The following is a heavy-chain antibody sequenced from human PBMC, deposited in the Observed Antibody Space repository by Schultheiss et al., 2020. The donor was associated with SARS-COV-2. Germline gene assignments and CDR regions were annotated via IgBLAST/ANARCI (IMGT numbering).Heavy chain of an antibody. CDR1: GFTFDDYG. CDR3: AKDRQLLSSALFDY. Sequence: GGSLRLSCAASGFTFDDYGMSWVRQAPGKGLEWVSAISGSGGSTYYADSVKGRFTISRDNSKNTLYLQMNSLRAEDTAVYYCAKDRQLLSSALFDYWGQGTLVTVSS. CDR2: ISGSGGST. V-gene: IGHV3-23*01. D-gene: IGHD2-2*01. J-gene: IGHJ4*02.